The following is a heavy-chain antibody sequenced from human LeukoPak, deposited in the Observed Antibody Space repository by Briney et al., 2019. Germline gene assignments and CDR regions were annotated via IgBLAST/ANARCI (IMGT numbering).Heavy chain of an antibody. CDR3: AGIAAAGSHYYYYGMDV. CDR1: GGSISSYY. J-gene: IGHJ6*02. CDR2: IYYSGST. V-gene: IGHV4-59*01. D-gene: IGHD6-13*01. Sequence: KPSETLSLTCTVSGGSISSYYWSWIRQPPGKGLEWIGYIYYSGSTNYNPSLKSRVTISVDTSKNQFSLKLSSVTAADTAVYYCAGIAAAGSHYYYYGMDVWGQGTTVTVSS.